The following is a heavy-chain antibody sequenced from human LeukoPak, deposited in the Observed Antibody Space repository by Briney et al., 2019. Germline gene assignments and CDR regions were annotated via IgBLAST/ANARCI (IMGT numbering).Heavy chain of an antibody. V-gene: IGHV1-69*06. CDR3: ARVLPATASLYYYYYYGMGV. CDR1: GGTFSSYA. J-gene: IGHJ6*04. Sequence: GASVKVSCKASGGTFSSYAISWVRQAPGQGLEWMGGIIPIFGTANYAQKFQGRVTITADKSTSTAYMELSSLRSEDTAVYYCARVLPATASLYYYYYYGMGVWGKGTTVTVSS. CDR2: IIPIFGTA. D-gene: IGHD4-11*01.